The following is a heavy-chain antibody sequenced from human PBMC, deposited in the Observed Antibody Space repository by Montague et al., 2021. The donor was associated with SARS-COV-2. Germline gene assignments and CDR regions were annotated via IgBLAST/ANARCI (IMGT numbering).Heavy chain of an antibody. V-gene: IGHV3-33*01. CDR1: GFTFTSYC. D-gene: IGHD4-17*01. CDR2: IWYDGSNK. Sequence: SLRLSCAASGFTFTSYCMNWVRQAPGKGLEWAAVIWYDGSNKYYADSVKGRFTISRDNSKNTLYPQMNSLRAGDTAVYYCARESGFGDHGNAFDLWGQGTMVTVSS. CDR3: ARESGFGDHGNAFDL. J-gene: IGHJ3*01.